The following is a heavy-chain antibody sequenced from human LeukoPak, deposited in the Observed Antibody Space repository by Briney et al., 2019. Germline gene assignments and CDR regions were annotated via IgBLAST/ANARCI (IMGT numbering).Heavy chain of an antibody. V-gene: IGHV4-59*01. J-gene: IGHJ4*02. D-gene: IGHD4-11*01. CDR2: IYHNGNT. CDR1: GGSISSYY. Sequence: KPSETLSLTCTVSGGSISSYYWTWIRQPPGKGLEWIGYIYHNGNTNYNPSLKSRVTISVDTSKKQFALKLDSVSAADTAVYYCARVGLTTVTMDYWGQGTLVTVSS. CDR3: ARVGLTTVTMDY.